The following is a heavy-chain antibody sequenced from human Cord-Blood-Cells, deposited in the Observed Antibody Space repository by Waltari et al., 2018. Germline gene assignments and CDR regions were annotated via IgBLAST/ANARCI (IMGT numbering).Heavy chain of an antibody. V-gene: IGHV4-34*01. CDR3: VVRSGAGAATDKVGYDY. CDR2: INHSGST. CDR1: GGSFSGYY. Sequence: QVQLQQWGAGLLKPSETLSLTCAVYGGSFSGYYWSWIRQPPGKGLEWIGEINHSGSTNYNPSLKSRVTISVDTSKNQFSLKLSSVTAADTAVYYCVVRSGAGAATDKVGYDYWGQGTLVTVSS. J-gene: IGHJ4*02. D-gene: IGHD1-26*01.